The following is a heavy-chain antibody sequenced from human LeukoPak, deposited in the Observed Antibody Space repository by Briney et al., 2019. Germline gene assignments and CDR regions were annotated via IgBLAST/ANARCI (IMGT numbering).Heavy chain of an antibody. CDR1: GYSFTSYW. CDR2: IYPGDSDT. CDR3: ARRMRGYDFWSGYYAPFDY. D-gene: IGHD3-3*01. J-gene: IGHJ4*02. V-gene: IGHV5-51*01. Sequence: PGESLKISCKGSGYSFTSYWIGWVRQMPGKGLEWMGIIYPGDSDTRYSPSFQGQVTISADKSISTAYLQWSSLKASDTAMYYCARRMRGYDFWSGYYAPFDYWGQGTLVTVSS.